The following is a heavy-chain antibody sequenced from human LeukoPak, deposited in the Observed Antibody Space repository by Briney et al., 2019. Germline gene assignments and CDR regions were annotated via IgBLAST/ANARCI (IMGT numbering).Heavy chain of an antibody. J-gene: IGHJ4*02. CDR2: IYYSGST. D-gene: IGHD6-19*01. V-gene: IGHV4-59*01. CDR3: ARDSPYSSGWSGFDY. Sequence: SETLSLTCTVSGGSISSYYWSWIRQPPGKGLEWIGYIYYSGSTNYNPSLKSRVTISVDTSKNQFSLKLSSVTAADTAVYYCARDSPYSSGWSGFDYWGQGTLVTVSS. CDR1: GGSISSYY.